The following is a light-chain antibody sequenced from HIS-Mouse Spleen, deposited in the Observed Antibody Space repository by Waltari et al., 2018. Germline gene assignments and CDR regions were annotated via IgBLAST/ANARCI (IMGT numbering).Light chain of an antibody. CDR3: SSYAGSNNSLYV. CDR1: RSAVGGSND. Sequence: QSALTQPPSASGSPGQSVTISCTVTRSAVGGSNDVSWYQQHPGKAPKLMIYEVSKRPSGVPDRFSGSKSGNTASLTVSGLQAEDEADYYCSSYAGSNNSLYVFGTGTKVTVL. V-gene: IGLV2-8*01. J-gene: IGLJ1*01. CDR2: EVS.